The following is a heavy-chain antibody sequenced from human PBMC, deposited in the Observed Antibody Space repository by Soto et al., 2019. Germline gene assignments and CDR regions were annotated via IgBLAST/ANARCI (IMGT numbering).Heavy chain of an antibody. V-gene: IGHV4-31*03. J-gene: IGHJ6*02. CDR2: IYYSGST. CDR3: AASCVGCGGFNYYGMDV. D-gene: IGHD2-21*01. Sequence: QVQLQESGPGLVKPSQTLSLTCTVSGGSISSGGYYWSWIRKPPGKGLEWIGYIYYSGSTCYNPSLRGRDSISADMSKNQCSMKLSSVTAADTAVYYCAASCVGCGGFNYYGMDVWGQGTTVTVSS. CDR1: GGSISSGGYY.